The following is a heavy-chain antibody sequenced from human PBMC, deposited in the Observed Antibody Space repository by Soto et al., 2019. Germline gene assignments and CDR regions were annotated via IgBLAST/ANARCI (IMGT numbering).Heavy chain of an antibody. CDR2: IYYSGST. CDR1: GGSVSSGSYY. Sequence: SETLSLTCTVSGGSVSSGSYYWSWIRQPPGKGLEWIGYIYYSGSTNYNPSLKSRVTISVDTSKNQFSLKLSSVTAADTAVYYCARDPIDQDPHYFDYWGQGTLVTVSS. CDR3: ARDPIDQDPHYFDY. J-gene: IGHJ4*02. V-gene: IGHV4-61*01. D-gene: IGHD1-26*01.